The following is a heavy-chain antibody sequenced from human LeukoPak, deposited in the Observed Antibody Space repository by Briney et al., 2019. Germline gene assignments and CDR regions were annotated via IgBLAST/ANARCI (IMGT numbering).Heavy chain of an antibody. CDR2: ISWNSGSI. CDR3: AKDMGVVPAAASDY. D-gene: IGHD2-2*01. J-gene: IGHJ4*02. CDR1: GFTFSSYA. Sequence: PGGCLRLSCAASGFTFSSYAMHWVRQAPGKGLEWVSGISWNSGSIGYADSVKGRFTISRDNAKNSLYLQMNSLRAEDTALYYCAKDMGVVPAAASDYWGQGTLVTVSS. V-gene: IGHV3-9*01.